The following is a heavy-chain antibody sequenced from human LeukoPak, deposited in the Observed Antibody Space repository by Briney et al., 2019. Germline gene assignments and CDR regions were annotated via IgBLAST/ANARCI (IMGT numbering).Heavy chain of an antibody. CDR3: ARAHYDSSGYFPWGTYFDY. Sequence: ASVKVSCKASGGTFSSYAISWVRQAPGQGLEWMGGIIPIFGTANYAQKFRGRVTITADESTSTAYMELSSLRSEDTAVYYCARAHYDSSGYFPWGTYFDYWGQGTLVTVSS. V-gene: IGHV1-69*13. CDR2: IIPIFGTA. J-gene: IGHJ4*02. CDR1: GGTFSSYA. D-gene: IGHD3-22*01.